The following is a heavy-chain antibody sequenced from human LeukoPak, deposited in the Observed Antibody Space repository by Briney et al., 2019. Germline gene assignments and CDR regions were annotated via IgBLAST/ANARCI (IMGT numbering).Heavy chain of an antibody. CDR1: GFTFSSYA. J-gene: IGHJ5*02. Sequence: QPGGSLRLSCAASGFTFSSYAMSWVRQAPGKGLEWVSAISGSGGSTYYADSVKGRFTISRDNSKNTLYLQMNSLRAEDTAVYYCARRRGKAIAVAVLNWFDPWGQGTLVTVSS. CDR3: ARRRGKAIAVAVLNWFDP. D-gene: IGHD6-19*01. CDR2: ISGSGGST. V-gene: IGHV3-23*01.